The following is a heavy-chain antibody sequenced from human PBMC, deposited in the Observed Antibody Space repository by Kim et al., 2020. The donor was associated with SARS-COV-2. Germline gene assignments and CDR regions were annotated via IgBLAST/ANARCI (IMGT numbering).Heavy chain of an antibody. J-gene: IGHJ4*02. Sequence: YAQKFQGRVTITMDTSISTAYMKLSRLRSDDTSVYYCAVVRLSGWYYFDYWGQGTLVTVSS. V-gene: IGHV1-2*02. D-gene: IGHD6-19*01. CDR3: AVVRLSGWYYFDY.